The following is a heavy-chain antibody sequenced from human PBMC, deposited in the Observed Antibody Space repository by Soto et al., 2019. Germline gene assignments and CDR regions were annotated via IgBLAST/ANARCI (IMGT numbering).Heavy chain of an antibody. J-gene: IGHJ4*02. V-gene: IGHV1-69*13. Sequence: SVKVSCKASGGTFSSYAISWVRQAPGQGLEWMGGIIPIFGTANYAQKFQGRVTITADESTSTAYMELSSLRSEDTAVYYCARDKDKYSSGWYGVYWGQGTLVTVSS. CDR2: IIPIFGTA. CDR1: GGTFSSYA. D-gene: IGHD6-19*01. CDR3: ARDKDKYSSGWYGVY.